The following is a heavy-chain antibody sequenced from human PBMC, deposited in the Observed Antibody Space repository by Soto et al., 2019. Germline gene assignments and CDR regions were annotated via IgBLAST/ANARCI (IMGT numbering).Heavy chain of an antibody. CDR1: GFTFSSYG. CDR3: ARGPRAYCSGGSCYSGGWDY. CDR2: IWYDGSNK. V-gene: IGHV3-33*01. Sequence: GGSLRLSCAASGFTFSSYGMHWVRQAPGKGLEWVAVIWYDGSNKYYADSVKGRFTISRDNSKNTLYLQMNSLRAEDTAVYYCARGPRAYCSGGSCYSGGWDYWGQGTLVTVSS. J-gene: IGHJ4*02. D-gene: IGHD2-15*01.